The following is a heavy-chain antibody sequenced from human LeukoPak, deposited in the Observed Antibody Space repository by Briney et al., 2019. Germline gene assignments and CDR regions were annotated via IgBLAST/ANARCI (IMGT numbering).Heavy chain of an antibody. CDR2: ISSSSSYI. D-gene: IGHD6-19*01. J-gene: IGHJ4*02. Sequence: PGGSLRLSCAASAFTFSSYSMNWVRQAPGKGLEWVSSISSSSSYIYSADSVKGRFTISRDNAKNSLYLQMNNLRAEDTAVYYCARDRSGWFDYWGQGTLVTVSS. CDR1: AFTFSSYS. CDR3: ARDRSGWFDY. V-gene: IGHV3-21*01.